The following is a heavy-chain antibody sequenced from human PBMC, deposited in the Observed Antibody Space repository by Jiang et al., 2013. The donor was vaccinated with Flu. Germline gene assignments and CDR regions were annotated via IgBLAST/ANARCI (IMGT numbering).Heavy chain of an antibody. J-gene: IGHJ4*02. Sequence: KKPGESLKISCKGSGYNFRSSWIGWVRQMPGQGLEWMGIIYPADSDTRYSPSFQGQVTISADKSISTAYLQWSSLKASDTAMYYCARSYYYDSSGKDFDYWGQGTLVTVSS. V-gene: IGHV5-51*01. CDR2: IYPADSDT. CDR1: GYNFRSSW. CDR3: ARSYYYDSSGKDFDY. D-gene: IGHD3-22*01.